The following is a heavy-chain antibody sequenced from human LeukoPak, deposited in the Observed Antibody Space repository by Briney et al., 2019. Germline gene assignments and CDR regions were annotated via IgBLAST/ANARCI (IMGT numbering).Heavy chain of an antibody. CDR2: IIPIFGTA. Sequence: SVKVSCKASGGTFSSYAISSVRQAPGQGLEWMGGIIPIFGTANYAQKFQGRVTITADESTSTAYMELSSLRSEDTAVYYCARDIGFLYSSSPADWFDPWGQGTLVTVSS. J-gene: IGHJ5*02. V-gene: IGHV1-69*01. CDR3: ARDIGFLYSSSPADWFDP. CDR1: GGTFSSYA. D-gene: IGHD6-6*01.